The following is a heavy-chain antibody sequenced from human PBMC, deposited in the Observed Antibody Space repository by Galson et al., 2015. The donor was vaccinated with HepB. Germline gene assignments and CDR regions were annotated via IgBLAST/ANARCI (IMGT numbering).Heavy chain of an antibody. J-gene: IGHJ4*02. CDR3: RRDSAVYYDASV. V-gene: IGHV6-1*01. CDR2: TYYRSKWYT. CDR1: GDSVSSDSAA. D-gene: IGHD3-22*01. Sequence: CAISGDSVSSDSAAWNWIRQSPSRGLEWLGRTYYRSKWYTDYAVSVKGRATINPDTSENQFSLQLDSVTPDDTAVYYCRRDSAVYYDASVWGQGTLVTVSS.